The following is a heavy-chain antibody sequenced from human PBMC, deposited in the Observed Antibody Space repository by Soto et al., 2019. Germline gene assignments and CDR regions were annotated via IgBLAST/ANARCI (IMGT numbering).Heavy chain of an antibody. J-gene: IGHJ1*01. CDR2: IDVGSANA. V-gene: IGHV1-58*01. CDR3: AREDCGRDCYSLYFQH. Sequence: SVKVSCKTSGFTFSSSAVHWVRQARGHRLQWIGWIDVGSANANYAHMLQERVTISRDMSTSTAYMELSSLRPEDTAVYYCAREDCGRDCYSLYFQHWGQGTLVTVSS. CDR1: GFTFSSSA. D-gene: IGHD2-21*02.